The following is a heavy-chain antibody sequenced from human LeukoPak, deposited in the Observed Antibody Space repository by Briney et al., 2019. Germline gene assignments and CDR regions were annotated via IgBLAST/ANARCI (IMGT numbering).Heavy chain of an antibody. V-gene: IGHV4-39*01. CDR1: GGSISSSSYY. D-gene: IGHD6-13*01. CDR3: ARHVVAAADPFDY. Sequence: SETLSLTCTVSGGSISSSSYYWVWIRQPPGKGLEWIVSIYYSGSTYYNPSLKSRVTISVDTSKNQFSLKRSSVTAADTAVYYCARHVVAAADPFDYWGQGTLVTVSS. CDR2: IYYSGST. J-gene: IGHJ4*02.